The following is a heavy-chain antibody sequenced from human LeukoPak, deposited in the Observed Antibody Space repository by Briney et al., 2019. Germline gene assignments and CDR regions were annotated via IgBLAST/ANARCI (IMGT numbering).Heavy chain of an antibody. J-gene: IGHJ5*02. CDR2: IKQDGSEK. V-gene: IGHV3-7*04. D-gene: IGHD3-10*01. CDR3: AREIHGSWSPYWFYP. Sequence: GGSLRLSCAASGFTFSSSWMSWVRQAPGKGLEWVANIKQDGSEKYYVDSVKGRFTISRDNAKNSLYLQMDSLRAEDTAVYYCAREIHGSWSPYWFYPWGQGTLVTVSS. CDR1: GFTFSSSW.